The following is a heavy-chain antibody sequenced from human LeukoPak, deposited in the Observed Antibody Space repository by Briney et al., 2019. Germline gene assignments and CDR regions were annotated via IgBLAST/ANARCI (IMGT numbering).Heavy chain of an antibody. CDR2: IYYSGST. J-gene: IGHJ6*02. V-gene: IGHV4-31*03. Sequence: SETLSLTCTVSGGSISSGGYYWSWIRQHPGKGLEWIGYIYYSGSTYYNPSLKSRVTISVDTSKNQFSLKLSSVTAADTAVYYCAIQTTVITLPGSSYGMDVWGQGTTVTVSS. CDR3: AIQTTVITLPGSSYGMDV. D-gene: IGHD4-17*01. CDR1: GGSISSGGYY.